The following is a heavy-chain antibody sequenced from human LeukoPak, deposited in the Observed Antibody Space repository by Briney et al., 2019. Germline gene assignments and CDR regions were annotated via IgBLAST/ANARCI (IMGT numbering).Heavy chain of an antibody. D-gene: IGHD3-22*01. J-gene: IGHJ6*02. CDR1: GFTFSSYG. Sequence: GGSLRLSCAASGFTFSSYGMHWVRQAPGKGLEWVAVIWYDGSNKYYADSVKGRFTISRDNSKNTLYLQMNSLRAEDTAVYYCARDYYDSSGYYPQFYYYGMVVWGQGTTVTVSS. CDR3: ARDYYDSSGYYPQFYYYGMVV. CDR2: IWYDGSNK. V-gene: IGHV3-33*01.